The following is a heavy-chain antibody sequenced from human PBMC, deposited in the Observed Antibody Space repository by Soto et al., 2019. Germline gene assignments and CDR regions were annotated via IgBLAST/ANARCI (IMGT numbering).Heavy chain of an antibody. Sequence: GGSLRLSCAASGFTFSSYWMSWVRQAPGKGLEWVANIKQDGSEKYYVDSVKGRFTISRDNAKNSLYLQMNSLRAEDTAVYYCARDESRRADFWSGYPSSYYYYYYMDVWGKGTTVTVSS. CDR2: IKQDGSEK. CDR1: GFTFSSYW. D-gene: IGHD3-3*01. CDR3: ARDESRRADFWSGYPSSYYYYYYMDV. V-gene: IGHV3-7*01. J-gene: IGHJ6*03.